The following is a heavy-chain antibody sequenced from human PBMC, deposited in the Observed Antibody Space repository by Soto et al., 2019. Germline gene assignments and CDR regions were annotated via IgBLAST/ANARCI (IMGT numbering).Heavy chain of an antibody. J-gene: IGHJ4*02. CDR1: GYTFTSYA. CDR2: INAGNGNT. D-gene: IGHD3-22*01. V-gene: IGHV1-3*01. Sequence: QVPLVQSGAEVKKPGASVKVSCKSSGYTFTSYAMHWGRQAPGQRLEWMGWINAGNGNTKYSQKFQGRVTITRDTSASTAYMELSSLRSEDTAVYYCARTSGYYVYDYWGQGTLVTVSS. CDR3: ARTSGYYVYDY.